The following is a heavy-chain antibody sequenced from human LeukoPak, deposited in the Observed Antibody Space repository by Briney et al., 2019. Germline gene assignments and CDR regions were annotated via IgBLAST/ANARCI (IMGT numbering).Heavy chain of an antibody. CDR3: ARARFLEWLPQYYFDY. V-gene: IGHV1-46*01. D-gene: IGHD3-3*01. CDR2: INPSGGST. Sequence: ASVKVSCKASGYTFTSFYMHWVRQAPGQGLEWMGIINPSGGSTTYAQKFQGRVTMTRDTSTSTVYMELSSLRSEDTAVYYCARARFLEWLPQYYFDYWGQGTLVTVSS. CDR1: GYTFTSFY. J-gene: IGHJ4*02.